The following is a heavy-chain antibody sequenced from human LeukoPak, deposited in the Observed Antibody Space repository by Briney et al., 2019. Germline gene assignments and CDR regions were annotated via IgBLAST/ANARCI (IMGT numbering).Heavy chain of an antibody. V-gene: IGHV3-33*01. CDR3: ARGETTYAFDI. J-gene: IGHJ3*02. CDR2: KWYDVSNT. D-gene: IGHD4-17*01. CDR1: GFTFSSYA. Sequence: GRSLRLSCAPSGFTFSSYATDWVRAAPGKGLEWVAVKWYDVSNTYYADSVKGRFTISRENSKNTLYLQMNSLRAEDTAVYYCARGETTYAFDIWGQGTMVTVSS.